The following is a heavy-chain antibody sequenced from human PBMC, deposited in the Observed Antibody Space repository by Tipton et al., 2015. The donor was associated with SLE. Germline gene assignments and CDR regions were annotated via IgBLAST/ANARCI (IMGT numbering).Heavy chain of an antibody. J-gene: IGHJ4*02. CDR1: GGSFSGYY. CDR2: INHSGST. Sequence: TLSLTCAVYGGSFSGYYWSWIRQPPGKGLEWIGEINHSGSTNYNPSLKSRVTISEDTSKNQCSLKLSSVTAADTAVHYCARESLSVAGRGSLDYWGQGTLVTVSS. CDR3: ARESLSVAGRGSLDY. V-gene: IGHV4-34*01. D-gene: IGHD6-19*01.